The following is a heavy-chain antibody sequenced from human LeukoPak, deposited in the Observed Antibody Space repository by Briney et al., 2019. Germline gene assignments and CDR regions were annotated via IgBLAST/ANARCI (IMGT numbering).Heavy chain of an antibody. CDR3: ARDTPQHLKRFDL. J-gene: IGHJ4*02. D-gene: IGHD6-13*01. CDR2: INTYSGKT. Sequence: GASVNVSCKASGYTLNRFGISWVRQAPGLGLEWLGWINTYSGKTKIEENFQGRVSMTTDTSTSTGHMELTSLRADDTAVYFCARDTPQHLKRFDLWGQGTLVTVSS. V-gene: IGHV1-18*01. CDR1: GYTLNRFG.